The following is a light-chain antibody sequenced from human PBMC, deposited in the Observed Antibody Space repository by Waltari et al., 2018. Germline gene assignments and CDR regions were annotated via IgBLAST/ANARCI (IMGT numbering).Light chain of an antibody. CDR3: QSYDSSLSGSEVV. Sequence: QSVLTQPPSVSGAPGQRVTISCTGSSSNIGAGYDVHWYQQLPGTAPKLLIYVNSKRPSGVPDRFSGSKSGTSASLAITGLQAEDEADYYCQSYDSSLSGSEVVFGGGTKLTVL. CDR1: SSNIGAGYD. CDR2: VNS. V-gene: IGLV1-40*01. J-gene: IGLJ2*01.